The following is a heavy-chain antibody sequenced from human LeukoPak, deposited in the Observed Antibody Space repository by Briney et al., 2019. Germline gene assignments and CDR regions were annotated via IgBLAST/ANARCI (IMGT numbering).Heavy chain of an antibody. J-gene: IGHJ5*02. CDR3: AKSGSGSYYTWFDP. CDR1: GFTFSSYE. Sequence: PGGSLRLSCAASGFTFSSYEMNWVRQAPGKGLEWVAFIRYDGSNKYYADSVKGRFTISRDNSKNTLYLQMNSLRAEDTAVYYCAKSGSGSYYTWFDPWSQGTLVTVSS. D-gene: IGHD3-10*01. CDR2: IRYDGSNK. V-gene: IGHV3-30*02.